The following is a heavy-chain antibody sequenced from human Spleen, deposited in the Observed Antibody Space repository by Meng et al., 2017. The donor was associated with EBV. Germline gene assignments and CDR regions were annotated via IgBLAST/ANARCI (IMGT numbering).Heavy chain of an antibody. Sequence: QVQRQQWGGGLLKPSETLSLTCAVYGGSLSSHYWSWFRQPPGKGLEWIGEINHSGSTNYKWSLESRVTTSVDTSKTKLSLNLSSVTAADTAVYYCARSGIAAGVGWFDPWGQGTLVTVSS. CDR1: GGSLSSHY. J-gene: IGHJ5*02. CDR3: ARSGIAAGVGWFDP. D-gene: IGHD6-25*01. CDR2: INHSGST. V-gene: IGHV4-34*01.